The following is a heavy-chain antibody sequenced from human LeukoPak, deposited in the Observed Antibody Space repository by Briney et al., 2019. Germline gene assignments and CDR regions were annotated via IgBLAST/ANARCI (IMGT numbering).Heavy chain of an antibody. Sequence: ASVKVSCKASGYTFTGYGISWVRQAPGQGLEWMGWISAYNGNTNYAQKLQGRVTMTTDTSTSTAYMELRSLRSDDTAVYYCATTRYDSSGYYYPDAFDIWGQGTMVTVSS. CDR2: ISAYNGNT. D-gene: IGHD3-22*01. CDR1: GYTFTGYG. J-gene: IGHJ3*02. CDR3: ATTRYDSSGYYYPDAFDI. V-gene: IGHV1-18*01.